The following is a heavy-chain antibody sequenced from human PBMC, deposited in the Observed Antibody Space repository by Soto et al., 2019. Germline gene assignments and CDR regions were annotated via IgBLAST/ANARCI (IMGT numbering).Heavy chain of an antibody. V-gene: IGHV3-7*03. Sequence: GGSLRLSCVGSGFTFSSFWMSWVRQAPGKGLEWVADIKQDGNDTYYVDSVKGRFTISRDNAKNSVFLQMNSLRADDTAVYYCTRVDXDFWSGYPALYYYGMDVWGQGTTVTVSS. CDR2: IKQDGNDT. CDR3: TRVDXDFWSGYPALYYYGMDV. D-gene: IGHD3-3*01. J-gene: IGHJ6*02. CDR1: GFTFSSFW.